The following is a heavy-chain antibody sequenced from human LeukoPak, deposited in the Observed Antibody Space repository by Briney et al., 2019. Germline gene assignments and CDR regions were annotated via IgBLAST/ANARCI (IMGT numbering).Heavy chain of an antibody. CDR1: GYTFTSYG. J-gene: IGHJ4*02. V-gene: IGHV1-18*01. Sequence: DSVTVSCTASGYTFTSYGISWVRQAPGQGLEWMGWISAYNGNTNYAQKLQGRVTMTTDTSTSTAYMELRSLRSDDTAVYYCARDEDYGIFVNVDYWGQGTLVTVSS. D-gene: IGHD4-17*01. CDR2: ISAYNGNT. CDR3: ARDEDYGIFVNVDY.